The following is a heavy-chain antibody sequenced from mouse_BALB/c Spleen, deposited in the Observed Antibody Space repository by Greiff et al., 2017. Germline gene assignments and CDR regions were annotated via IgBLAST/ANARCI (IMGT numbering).Heavy chain of an antibody. CDR3: TRLGRFAY. Sequence: VQLQQPGAELVRPGASVKLSCKASGYTFTSYWINWVKQRPGQGLEWIGNIYPSDSYTNYNQKLKDKATLTVDKSSSTAYLQLSSPTSEDSAVYYCTRLGRFAYWGQGTLVTVSA. CDR1: GYTFTSYW. CDR2: IYPSDSYT. J-gene: IGHJ3*01. V-gene: IGHV1-69*02. D-gene: IGHD4-1*01.